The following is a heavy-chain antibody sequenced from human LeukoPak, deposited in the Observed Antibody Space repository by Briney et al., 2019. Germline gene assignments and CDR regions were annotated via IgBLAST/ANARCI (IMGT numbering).Heavy chain of an antibody. J-gene: IGHJ4*02. Sequence: GGSLRLSCAACGFTFSRYAMNWVRQAPGKGLEWVSYINTDSSDIHYADSVKGRFTISRDNARNTLYLQLSSLRAEDSGVYYCARDTFQPGLIDSWGQGTLVTVSS. CDR2: INTDSSDI. D-gene: IGHD2-2*01. CDR1: GFTFSRYA. V-gene: IGHV3-21*05. CDR3: ARDTFQPGLIDS.